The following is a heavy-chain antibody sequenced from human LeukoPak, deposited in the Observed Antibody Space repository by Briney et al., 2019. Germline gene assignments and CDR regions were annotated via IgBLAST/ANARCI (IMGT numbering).Heavy chain of an antibody. CDR1: GFTFSSYW. CDR3: ASLVVTDNWASDI. Sequence: GGSLRLSCAASGFTFSSYWMHWVRHAPGEGLVWVSRINNDASSTSYADSVKGRFTISRDNAKNTLYLQMNSLRAGDTAVYYCASLVVTDNWASDIWGQGTMVIVSS. D-gene: IGHD2-21*02. J-gene: IGHJ3*02. CDR2: INNDASST. V-gene: IGHV3-74*01.